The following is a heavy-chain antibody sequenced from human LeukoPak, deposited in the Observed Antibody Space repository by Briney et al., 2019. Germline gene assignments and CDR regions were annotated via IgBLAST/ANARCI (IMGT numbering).Heavy chain of an antibody. CDR2: IYYSGST. Sequence: SQTLSLTCTVSGDSISSGDYYWSWIRQPPGNGLEWIGYIYYSGSTYYNPSLKSRVTISLDTSKNQFSLELSSVTAAATAVYYCAGGGGVNWFGELSWYFDLWGRGTLVTVSS. D-gene: IGHD3-10*01. CDR1: GDSISSGDYY. J-gene: IGHJ2*01. V-gene: IGHV4-30-4*01. CDR3: AGGGGVNWFGELSWYFDL.